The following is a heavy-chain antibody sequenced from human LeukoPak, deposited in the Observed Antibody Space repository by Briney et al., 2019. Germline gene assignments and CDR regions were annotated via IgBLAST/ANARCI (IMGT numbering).Heavy chain of an antibody. V-gene: IGHV1-2*02. J-gene: IGHJ5*02. CDR2: INPNSGGT. Sequence: ASVKVSCKASAYTFTGYYIHWVRQAPGQGLEWMGWINPNSGGTNYAQKFQGRVTMTRDTSISTAYMELSRLRSDDTAVYYCAREGARSPSPHPWGQGTLVTVSS. D-gene: IGHD3-16*01. CDR1: AYTFTGYY. CDR3: AREGARSPSPHP.